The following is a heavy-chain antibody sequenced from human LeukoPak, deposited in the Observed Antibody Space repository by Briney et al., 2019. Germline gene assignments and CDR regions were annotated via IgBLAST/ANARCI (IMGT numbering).Heavy chain of an antibody. V-gene: IGHV4-38-2*01. CDR2: IYHSGNT. CDR3: ARVRYYGSGTYPIVGPFDY. J-gene: IGHJ4*02. CDR1: DYSISSGYY. Sequence: SETLSLTCAVSDYSISSGYYWGWIRQPPGKGLEWIGSIYHSGNTYYNPSLKSQVTISVDTSKNQFSVKLNSVTAAETAVYYCARVRYYGSGTYPIVGPFDYWGQGTLVTVSS. D-gene: IGHD3-10*01.